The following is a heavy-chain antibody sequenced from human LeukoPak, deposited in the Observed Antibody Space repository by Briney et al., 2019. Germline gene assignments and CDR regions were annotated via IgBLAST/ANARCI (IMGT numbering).Heavy chain of an antibody. V-gene: IGHV4-59*01. J-gene: IGHJ6*02. Sequence: SETLSLTCTVSGVSISSYYWSWVRQPPGKGLEWVGYIYYSGNTNYNPYLKSRVTISVDTSKNQFFLKLSSVPAADTAVYYCARAVVVVAAKYYYYYGMDVWGQGTTVTVSS. CDR3: ARAVVVVAAKYYYYYGMDV. CDR1: GVSISSYY. D-gene: IGHD2-15*01. CDR2: IYYSGNT.